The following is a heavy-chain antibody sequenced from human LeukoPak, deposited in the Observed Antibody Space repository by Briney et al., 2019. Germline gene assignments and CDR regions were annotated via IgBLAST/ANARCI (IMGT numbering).Heavy chain of an antibody. Sequence: PGGSLRLSCAASGFTFSDYAMHWVRQAPGKGLEWVAVISKDGSDKYYPGPVRGRFTISRDNSKNTIYLQMDSLRAEDTAIYYCARDYWWNYDYWGQGTLDTVSS. CDR3: ARDYWWNYDY. D-gene: IGHD1-7*01. CDR2: ISKDGSDK. J-gene: IGHJ4*02. V-gene: IGHV3-30-3*01. CDR1: GFTFSDYA.